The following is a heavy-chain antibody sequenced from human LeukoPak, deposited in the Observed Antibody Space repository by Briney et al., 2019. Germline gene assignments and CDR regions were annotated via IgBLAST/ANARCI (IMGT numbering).Heavy chain of an antibody. D-gene: IGHD3-22*01. CDR2: ISSSSGYI. CDR3: ARDLRGEGYYDSSGYSGYFDY. J-gene: IGHJ4*02. V-gene: IGHV3-21*01. CDR1: GFTFSAYT. Sequence: PGGSLRLSCAASGFTFSAYTMNWVRQAPGKGLEWVSSISSSSGYIYYTDSVKGRFTISRDNANNSLYLQMNSLRAEDTAVYYCARDLRGEGYYDSSGYSGYFDYWGQGTLVTVSS.